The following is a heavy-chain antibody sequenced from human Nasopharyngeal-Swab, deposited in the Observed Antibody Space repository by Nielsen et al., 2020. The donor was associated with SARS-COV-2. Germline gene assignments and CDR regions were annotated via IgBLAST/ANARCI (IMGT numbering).Heavy chain of an antibody. V-gene: IGHV5-51*01. CDR1: GYSFVNHW. CDR3: ARRAARDGYNYEVDP. CDR2: VYPGNSEV. D-gene: IGHD5-24*01. J-gene: IGHJ5*02. Sequence: GESLKISCMASGYSFVNHWIGWVRQKPGKGPEWMGMVYPGNSEVAYSPSFQGQVTISADKSINTVFLQWRSLRASDTAMYFCARRAARDGYNYEVDPWGQGTLVTVSS.